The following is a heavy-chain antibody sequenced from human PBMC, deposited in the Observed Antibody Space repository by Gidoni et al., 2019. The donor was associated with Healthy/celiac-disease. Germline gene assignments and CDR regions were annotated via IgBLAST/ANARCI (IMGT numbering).Heavy chain of an antibody. CDR2: IYYSGST. CDR3: ARGYVLWGSGWQYYFDY. D-gene: IGHD6-19*01. Sequence: QVQLQESGPGLVKPSETLSLTCPVSGGSISSYYWSWIRQPPGKGLEWIGYIYYSGSTNYNPSLKSRVTISVDTSKNQFALKLSSVTAADTAVYYCARGYVLWGSGWQYYFDYWGQGTLVTVSS. J-gene: IGHJ4*02. V-gene: IGHV4-59*01. CDR1: GGSISSYY.